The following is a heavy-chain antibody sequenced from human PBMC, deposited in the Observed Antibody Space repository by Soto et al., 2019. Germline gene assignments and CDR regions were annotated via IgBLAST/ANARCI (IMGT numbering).Heavy chain of an antibody. CDR1: GFTFSNYG. CDR3: AKGGRLESTDY. Sequence: EAQLLESGRGLVQPGGSLRLSCAASGFTFSNYGMSWVRQVPGKGLEWVSYISKSGGTIYYADSVKGRFTISRDNSKNTLILQMNSLRAEDTAVYYCAKGGRLESTDYWGQGTLVTVSS. V-gene: IGHV3-23*01. CDR2: ISKSGGTI. D-gene: IGHD3-3*01. J-gene: IGHJ4*02.